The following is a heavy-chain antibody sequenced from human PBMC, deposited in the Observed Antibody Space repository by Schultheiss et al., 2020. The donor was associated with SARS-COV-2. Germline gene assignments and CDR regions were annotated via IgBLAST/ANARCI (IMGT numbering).Heavy chain of an antibody. D-gene: IGHD1-1*01. V-gene: IGHV3-15*01. CDR2: IKSKTDGGTT. Sequence: GGSLRLSCAASGFTFSNAWMSWVRQAPGKGLEWVGRIKSKTDGGTTDYAAPVKGRFTISRDDSKSIAFLHMNSLKTEDTAVYYCTRDPNDLAYFSPSLQEGYYFDYWGQGTLVTVSS. CDR1: GFTFSNAW. J-gene: IGHJ4*02. CDR3: TRDPNDLAYFSPSLQEGYYFDY.